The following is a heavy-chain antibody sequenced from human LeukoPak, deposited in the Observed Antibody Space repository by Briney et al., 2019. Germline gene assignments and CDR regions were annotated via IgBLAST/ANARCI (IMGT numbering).Heavy chain of an antibody. J-gene: IGHJ5*02. Sequence: PGGSLRLSCAASGFTFSSYAMSWVRQAPGKGLEGVSAISGSGGSTYYADSVKGRFTISRDNSKNTLYLQMNSLRAEDMAVYYCAKGLGNFWSGWNPWGQGTLVTVSS. CDR3: AKGLGNFWSGWNP. V-gene: IGHV3-23*01. CDR1: GFTFSSYA. D-gene: IGHD3-3*01. CDR2: ISGSGGST.